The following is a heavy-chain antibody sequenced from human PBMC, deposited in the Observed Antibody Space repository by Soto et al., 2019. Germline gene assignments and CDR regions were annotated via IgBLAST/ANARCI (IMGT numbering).Heavy chain of an antibody. D-gene: IGHD2-21*02. J-gene: IGHJ3*02. CDR1: GGSISSGGYY. CDR2: IYYSGST. CDR3: ARGIVVVTAIPPSAFDI. Sequence: QVQLQESGPGLVKPSQTLSLTCTVSGGSISSGGYYWSWIRQHPGKGLEWIGYIYYSGSTYYNPSLKSRVNISVDTSKNQFSLKLSSVTAADTAVYYCARGIVVVTAIPPSAFDIWGQGTMVTVSS. V-gene: IGHV4-31*03.